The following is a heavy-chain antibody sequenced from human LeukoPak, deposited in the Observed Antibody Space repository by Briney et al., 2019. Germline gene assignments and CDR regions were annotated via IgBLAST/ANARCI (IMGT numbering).Heavy chain of an antibody. CDR3: ARWSYP. CDR1: GFGVSDSF. J-gene: IGHJ5*02. Sequence: GGSLRLSCAVSGFGVSDSFMSWVRQAPGKGLEWVSVIFAGGGAFYADSVKGRFTVFRDNSKNTLYLQLNGLRVEDTATYYCARWSYPWGRGTLVTVSS. CDR2: IFAGGGA. D-gene: IGHD3-10*01. V-gene: IGHV3-53*01.